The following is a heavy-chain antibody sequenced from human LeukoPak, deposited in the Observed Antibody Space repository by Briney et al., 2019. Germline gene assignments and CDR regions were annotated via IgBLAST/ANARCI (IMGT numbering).Heavy chain of an antibody. CDR1: GGSISSYY. J-gene: IGHJ4*02. V-gene: IGHV4-59*01. CDR3: ARTTVTFDY. Sequence: SKTLSLTCTVSGGSISSYYWSWIRQPPGKGLEWIGYIYYSGSTNYNPSLKSRVTISVDTSKNQFSLKLSSVTAADTAVYYCARTTVTFDYWGQGTLVTVSS. D-gene: IGHD4-11*01. CDR2: IYYSGST.